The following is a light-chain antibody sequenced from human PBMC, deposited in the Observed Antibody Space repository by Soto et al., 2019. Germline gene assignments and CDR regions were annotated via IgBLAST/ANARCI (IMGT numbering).Light chain of an antibody. J-gene: IGKJ4*01. Sequence: EIVLTQSPATLSLSPGERATLSCRASQDVNTYLAWYQQKPGQAPRLLIYDTSHRATGIPARFSGSGSGADFTLTISSLEPEDFVVYYCQQRANWPRTFGGGTNIEIK. V-gene: IGKV3-11*01. CDR1: QDVNTY. CDR3: QQRANWPRT. CDR2: DTS.